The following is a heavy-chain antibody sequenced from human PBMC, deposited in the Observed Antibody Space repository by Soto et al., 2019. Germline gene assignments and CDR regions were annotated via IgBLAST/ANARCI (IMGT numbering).Heavy chain of an antibody. Sequence: QVQLVQSGAEVKKPGSSVKVSCKASGGTFSNYAISWVRQAPGQGLEGMGGIIPMLGTPNYAQKFQGRVTITADESTNTVYMDLSSLRTEDTAVDYCARVEAGAYYQDYYGMDVGGQGTTVTVSS. D-gene: IGHD2-2*01. V-gene: IGHV1-69*11. CDR3: ARVEAGAYYQDYYGMDV. CDR2: IIPMLGTP. CDR1: GGTFSNYA. J-gene: IGHJ6*02.